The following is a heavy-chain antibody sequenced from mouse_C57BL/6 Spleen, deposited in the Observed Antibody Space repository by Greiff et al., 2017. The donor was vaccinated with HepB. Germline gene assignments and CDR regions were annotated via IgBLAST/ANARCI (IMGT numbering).Heavy chain of an antibody. Sequence: VQLQQSGAELVRPGTSVKVSCKASGYAFTNYLIEWVKQRPGQGLEWIGVINPGSGGTNYNEKFKGKATLTADKSSSTAYMQRSSLTSEDSAVYVCARNSNDRYFEVWGTGTTVTVSS. V-gene: IGHV1-54*01. CDR2: INPGSGGT. CDR3: ARNSNDRYFEV. CDR1: GYAFTNYL. D-gene: IGHD2-12*01. J-gene: IGHJ1*03.